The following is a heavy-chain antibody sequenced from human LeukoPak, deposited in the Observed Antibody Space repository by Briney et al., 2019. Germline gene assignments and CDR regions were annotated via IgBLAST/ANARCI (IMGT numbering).Heavy chain of an antibody. CDR1: GFTFSHFW. V-gene: IGHV3-7*01. CDR3: AREDGYCSGGNCYSYFDS. Sequence: GGSLRLSCAASGFTFSHFWMSWVRQAPGKGLEWVAYIKKTGSETYYVDPVKGRFTITRDNTRNSLFLQMYSLRAEDTAVYFCAREDGYCSGGNCYSYFDSWGQGTLVTVSS. J-gene: IGHJ4*02. CDR2: IKKTGSET. D-gene: IGHD2-15*01.